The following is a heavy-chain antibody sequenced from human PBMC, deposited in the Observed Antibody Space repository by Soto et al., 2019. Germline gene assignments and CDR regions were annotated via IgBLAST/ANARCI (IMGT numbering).Heavy chain of an antibody. V-gene: IGHV5-51*01. CDR2: IYPGDSDT. J-gene: IGHJ6*03. D-gene: IGHD2-15*01. CDR1: GYSFTSYW. CDR3: ARLAGYCSGGSCYEYYYYYYMDV. Sequence: PGESLKISCKGSGYSFTSYWIGWVRQMPGKGLEWMGIIYPGDSDTRCSPSFQGQVTISADKSISTAYLQWSSLKASDTAMYYCARLAGYCSGGSCYEYYYYYYMDVWGQGTTVTVSS.